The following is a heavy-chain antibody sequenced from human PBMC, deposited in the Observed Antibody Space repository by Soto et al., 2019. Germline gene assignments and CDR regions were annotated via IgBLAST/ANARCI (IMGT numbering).Heavy chain of an antibody. Sequence: EVQLVESGGGLVQPGGSLRLSCAASEFTFSGRSVHWVRQAPGKGLVWVSGIDKVGTDSTYADSVKGRFTSSKDNAKNTVDLKMNSLRVDDMAVYYCARGWFGPDVWGKGTKVTVSS. V-gene: IGHV3-74*01. J-gene: IGHJ6*03. D-gene: IGHD3-10*01. CDR2: IDKVGTDS. CDR1: EFTFSGRS. CDR3: ARGWFGPDV.